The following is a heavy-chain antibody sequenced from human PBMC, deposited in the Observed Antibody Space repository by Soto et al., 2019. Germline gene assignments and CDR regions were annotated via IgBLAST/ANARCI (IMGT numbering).Heavy chain of an antibody. CDR3: ARALSIFCSGGSCRFTFAF. V-gene: IGHV1-2*04. J-gene: IGHJ4*02. CDR1: GYTFTGYQ. CDR2: INPNSGGT. Sequence: GASVKVSCKASGYTFTGYQMHWVRQAPGQGLEWMGWINPNSGGTNYAQKFQGWVTMTRDTSISTAYMVLSRLKSDDTAVYFCARALSIFCSGGSCRFTFAFRGQGSRVPGSS. D-gene: IGHD2-15*01.